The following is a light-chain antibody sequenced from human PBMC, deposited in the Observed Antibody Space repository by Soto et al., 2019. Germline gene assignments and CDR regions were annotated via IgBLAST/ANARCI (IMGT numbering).Light chain of an antibody. CDR2: WAS. V-gene: IGKV4-1*01. Sequence: DIVMTQSPESLAVSLGERATINCKSSQSILYSSNNKKYLAWYQQKPGQPPKLLIYWASIRESGVPDRFSGSGSVTDFSLTISSLQAEDVAVYFCQQYYSTPWTFGQGTRVEIK. J-gene: IGKJ1*01. CDR1: QSILYSSNNKKY. CDR3: QQYYSTPWT.